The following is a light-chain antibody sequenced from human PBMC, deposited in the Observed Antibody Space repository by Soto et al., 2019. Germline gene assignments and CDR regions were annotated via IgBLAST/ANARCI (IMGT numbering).Light chain of an antibody. Sequence: QSVLTQPPSVSGAPGQRVTISCTGSSSNIGGAYDVHWYQQLPGTAPKLLIYSNSRRPSGVPDRFSGSKSGTSASLAIGGLQSEDEADYYCATWDDRLNDWVFGGGTKLTVL. CDR3: ATWDDRLNDWV. CDR1: SSNIGGAYD. J-gene: IGLJ3*02. V-gene: IGLV1-40*01. CDR2: SNS.